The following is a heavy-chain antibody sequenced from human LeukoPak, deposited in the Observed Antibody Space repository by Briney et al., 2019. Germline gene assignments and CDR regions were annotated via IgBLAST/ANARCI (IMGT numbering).Heavy chain of an antibody. J-gene: IGHJ6*03. Sequence: PGGSLRLSCAASGFTFSYYGMHWVRQAPGKGLVWVSYISSSSSTIYYADSVKGRFTISRDNAKNSLYLQMNRVRAEDTAVYCCARDHGSMVRGVIGRSSDYYYHYYMDVWGKGTTVTVSS. CDR1: GFTFSYYG. CDR3: ARDHGSMVRGVIGRSSDYYYHYYMDV. D-gene: IGHD3-10*01. CDR2: ISSSSSTI. V-gene: IGHV3-48*01.